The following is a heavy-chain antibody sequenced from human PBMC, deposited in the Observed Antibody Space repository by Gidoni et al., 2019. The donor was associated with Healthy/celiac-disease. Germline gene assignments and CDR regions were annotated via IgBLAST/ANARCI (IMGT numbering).Heavy chain of an antibody. V-gene: IGHV3-73*01. CDR1: GFTFSGSA. CDR2: IRSKANSYAT. Sequence: EVQLVESGGGVVQPGGSLKLPWAASGFTFSGSAMHWVRQASGKGLEWVGRIRSKANSYATAYAASVKGRFTISRDDSKNTAYLQMNSLKTEDTAVYYCTRRRPGSGYYAFDIWGQGTMVTVSS. J-gene: IGHJ3*02. CDR3: TRRRPGSGYYAFDI. D-gene: IGHD3-3*01.